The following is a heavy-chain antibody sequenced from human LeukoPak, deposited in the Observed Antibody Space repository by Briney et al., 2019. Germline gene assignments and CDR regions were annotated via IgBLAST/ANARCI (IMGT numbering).Heavy chain of an antibody. CDR1: GYSFTNYY. Sequence: ASVKVSCKASGYSFTNYYIHWVRQASGQGLEWMGIINPSGGSTSYAQKFQGRVTMTRDTSTSTVYMELSSLRSEDTAVYYCARAGSDAFDVWGQGTMVTVSS. CDR2: INPSGGST. CDR3: ARAGSDAFDV. V-gene: IGHV1-46*01. J-gene: IGHJ3*01.